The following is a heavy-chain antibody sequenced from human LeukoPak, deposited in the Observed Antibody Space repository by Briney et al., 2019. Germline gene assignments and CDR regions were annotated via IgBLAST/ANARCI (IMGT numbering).Heavy chain of an antibody. V-gene: IGHV3-30*03. D-gene: IGHD2-21*01. Sequence: GESLRLSCAASGFTFSSYGMHWVRQAPGKGLEWVAVISYDGSNKYYADSVKGRFTISRDNAKNSLYLQMNSLRAEDTAVYYCAMHPIVGGYFDYWGQGTLVTVSS. J-gene: IGHJ4*02. CDR1: GFTFSSYG. CDR2: ISYDGSNK. CDR3: AMHPIVGGYFDY.